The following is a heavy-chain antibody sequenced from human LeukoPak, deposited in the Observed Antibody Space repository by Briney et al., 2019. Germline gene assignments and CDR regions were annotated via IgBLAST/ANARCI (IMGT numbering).Heavy chain of an antibody. D-gene: IGHD3-16*01. CDR2: INPSGGST. V-gene: IGHV1-46*01. CDR3: ARDPLGRGYVYYFDY. J-gene: IGHJ4*02. CDR1: GYTFTSYY. Sequence: ASVKVSCKASGYTFTSYYMHWVRQAPGQRPEWMVIINPSGGSTSYAQKFQGRVTMTRDTYTSTVYMELSSRRSEDTAVYYCARDPLGRGYVYYFDYWGQGTLVTVSS.